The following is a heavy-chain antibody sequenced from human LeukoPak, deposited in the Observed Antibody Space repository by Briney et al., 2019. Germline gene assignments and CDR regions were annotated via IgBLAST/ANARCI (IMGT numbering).Heavy chain of an antibody. J-gene: IGHJ4*02. V-gene: IGHV3-23*01. D-gene: IGHD1-26*01. CDR3: ARPLVGDALDY. Sequence: GGSLRLSCVASGFTVSSDYMNWVRQAPGKGLEWASGISGSGGSTYYADSVKGRFTISRDNSKNTLHLQMNSLRAEDTAVYYCARPLVGDALDYWGQGTLVTVSS. CDR1: GFTVSSDY. CDR2: ISGSGGST.